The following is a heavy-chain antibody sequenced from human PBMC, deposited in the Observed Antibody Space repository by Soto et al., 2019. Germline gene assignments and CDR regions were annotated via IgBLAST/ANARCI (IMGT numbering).Heavy chain of an antibody. D-gene: IGHD3-10*01. CDR1: GGTFSSYA. Sequence: QVQLVQSGAEVKKPGSSVKVSCKASGGTFSSYAISWVRQAPGQGLEWMGGIIPIFGTANYAQKFQGRVTIXXEXSXXTAYMELSSLSSEDTGVYYCARGRRGGRSVGYFDYWGQGALVTVSS. V-gene: IGHV1-69*12. J-gene: IGHJ4*02. CDR3: ARGRRGGRSVGYFDY. CDR2: IIPIFGTA.